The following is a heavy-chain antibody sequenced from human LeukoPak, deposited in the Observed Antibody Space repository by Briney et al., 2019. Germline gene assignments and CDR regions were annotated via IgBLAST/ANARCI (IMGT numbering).Heavy chain of an antibody. D-gene: IGHD1-1*01. CDR1: GGSISCSSYY. V-gene: IGHV4-39*01. CDR2: IYYSGST. J-gene: IGHJ3*02. Sequence: SETLSLTCTVSGGSISCSSYYWGWIRQPPGKGLEWIGSIYYSGSTYYNPSLKSRVTISVDTSKNQFSLKLSSVTAADTAVYYCARHGGTTGIDAFDIWGQGTMVTVSS. CDR3: ARHGGTTGIDAFDI.